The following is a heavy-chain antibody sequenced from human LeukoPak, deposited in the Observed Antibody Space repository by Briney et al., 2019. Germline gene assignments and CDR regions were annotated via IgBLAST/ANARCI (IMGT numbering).Heavy chain of an antibody. CDR3: VSSTSSGYYYYYYGMDV. J-gene: IGHJ6*02. CDR1: GGTFSSYA. CDR2: IIPIFGIA. Sequence: ASVKVSFKASGGTFSSYAISWVRQAPGQGLEWMGRIIPIFGIANYAQKFQGRVTITADKSTSTAYMELSSLRSEDTAVYYCVSSTSSGYYYYYYGMDVGGQGTTVTVSS. V-gene: IGHV1-69*17. D-gene: IGHD2-2*01.